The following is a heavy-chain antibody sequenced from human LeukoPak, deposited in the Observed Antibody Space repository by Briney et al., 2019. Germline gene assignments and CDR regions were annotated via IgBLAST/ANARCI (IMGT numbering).Heavy chain of an antibody. CDR2: ISGSGGSS. D-gene: IGHD2-15*01. V-gene: IGHV3-23*01. CDR3: ASGRGYYEY. J-gene: IGHJ4*02. Sequence: PGGSLRLSCAATGPTFTTSAMTWVRQAPGKGLEWVSSISGSGGSSYHADSVKCRFTISRDNSKNTAYLHMNSLRADDTAIYYCASGRGYYEYWGQGTLVTVSS. CDR1: GPTFTTSA.